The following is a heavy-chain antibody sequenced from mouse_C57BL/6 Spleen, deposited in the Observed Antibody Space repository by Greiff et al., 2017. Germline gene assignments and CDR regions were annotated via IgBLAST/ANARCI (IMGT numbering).Heavy chain of an antibody. CDR3: ARSYYGSRDYAMDY. J-gene: IGHJ4*01. CDR2: IDPSDSYT. Sequence: QVQLQQPGAELVMPGASVKLSCKASGYTFTSYWMHWVKPRPGQGLEWIGEIDPSDSYTNYNQKFKGKSTLTVDKSSSTAYMQLSSLTSEDSAVYYCARSYYGSRDYAMDYWGQGTSVTVSS. D-gene: IGHD1-1*01. V-gene: IGHV1-69*01. CDR1: GYTFTSYW.